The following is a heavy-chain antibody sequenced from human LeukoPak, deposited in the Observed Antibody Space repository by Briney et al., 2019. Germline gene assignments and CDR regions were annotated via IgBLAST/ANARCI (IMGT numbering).Heavy chain of an antibody. Sequence: PGGSLRLSCAASGFTFSDYYMSWIRQAPGKGLEWVSYISSSGSTIYYADSVKGRFTISRDNAKNSLYLQMNSLRAEDTAVYYCAKSSSRIWSGFQTFDYWGQGTLVTVSS. CDR1: GFTFSDYY. D-gene: IGHD3-3*01. J-gene: IGHJ4*02. CDR3: AKSSSRIWSGFQTFDY. CDR2: ISSSGSTI. V-gene: IGHV3-11*01.